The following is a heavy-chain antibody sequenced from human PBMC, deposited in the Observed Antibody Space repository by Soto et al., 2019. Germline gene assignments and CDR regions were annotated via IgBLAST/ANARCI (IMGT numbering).Heavy chain of an antibody. Sequence: SETLSLTCIVSGASISTGGYSWSWIRQPPGKGPEWIGYIYESGRTHYKPSLKSRASISMDKSRNQFSVRLTSVTAADTAVYFCARGDRYSGSFSDYFDPWGQGTLVTVSS. J-gene: IGHJ5*02. CDR1: GASISTGGYS. V-gene: IGHV4-30-2*01. CDR3: ARGDRYSGSFSDYFDP. D-gene: IGHD1-26*01. CDR2: IYESGRT.